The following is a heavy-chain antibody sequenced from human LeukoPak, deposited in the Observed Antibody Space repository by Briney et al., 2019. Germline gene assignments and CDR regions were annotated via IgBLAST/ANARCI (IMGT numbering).Heavy chain of an antibody. CDR3: AKIAIDIVVVPAATDY. Sequence: PGGSLTLSCAASGFTFSSYAMSWLRHAPGKGLEWVSAISRSGGNTYYADSVKGRFTISRDNSKNTLYLQMNSLRSEDTAVYYCAKIAIDIVVVPAATDYGGQGTLVTVSS. CDR1: GFTFSSYA. V-gene: IGHV3-23*01. CDR2: ISRSGGNT. J-gene: IGHJ4*02. D-gene: IGHD2-2*01.